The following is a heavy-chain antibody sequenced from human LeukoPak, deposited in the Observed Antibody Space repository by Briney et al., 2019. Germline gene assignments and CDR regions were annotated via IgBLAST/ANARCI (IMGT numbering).Heavy chain of an antibody. J-gene: IGHJ4*02. CDR3: AREVSIAVAGYYFDY. CDR1: GGAFSSYA. CDR2: IIPIFGTA. Sequence: SVKVSCKASGGAFSSYAISWVRQAPGQGLEWMGGIIPIFGTANYAQKFQGRVTITTDESTSTAYMELSSMRSEDTAVYYCAREVSIAVAGYYFDYWGQGTLVTVSS. V-gene: IGHV1-69*05. D-gene: IGHD6-19*01.